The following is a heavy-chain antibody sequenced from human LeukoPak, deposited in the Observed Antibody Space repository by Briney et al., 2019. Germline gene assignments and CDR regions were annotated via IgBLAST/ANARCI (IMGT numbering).Heavy chain of an antibody. D-gene: IGHD3-22*01. CDR1: GGTFSSYA. CDR2: IIPIFGTA. CDR3: ARGGYYDSSGVFDY. J-gene: IGHJ4*02. V-gene: IGHV1-69*13. Sequence: EASVKVSCKASGGTFSSYAISWVRQAPGQGLEWMGGIIPIFGTANYAQKFQGRVTITADESTSTAYMELSSLRSEDTAVYYCARGGYYDSSGVFDYWGQGTLVTVSS.